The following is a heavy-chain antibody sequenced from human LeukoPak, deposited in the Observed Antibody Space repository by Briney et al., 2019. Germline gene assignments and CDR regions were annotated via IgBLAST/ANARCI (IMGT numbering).Heavy chain of an antibody. CDR2: INPNSGGT. V-gene: IGHV1-2*06. Sequence: ASVKVSCKASGYTFTGYYMQWVRQAPGRGVEGMGRINPNSGGTNYAQELQGRVTMTRDTSISPAYMELSRLRTDDTAVYYCASEMAAAGPSAHDYWGQGTLVTVSS. J-gene: IGHJ4*02. D-gene: IGHD6-13*01. CDR3: ASEMAAAGPSAHDY. CDR1: GYTFTGYY.